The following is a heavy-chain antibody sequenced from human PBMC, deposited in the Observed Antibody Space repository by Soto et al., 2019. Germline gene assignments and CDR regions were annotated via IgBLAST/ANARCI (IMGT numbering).Heavy chain of an antibody. CDR1: GYTLSEVA. Sequence: ASVKVSCKVSGYTLSEVAIHWVRQTPGEGLEWIGGFDPENDETSYAQNFQGRVTLTEDTSTDTAYLELSGLRSEDTAIYYCTIAAYCSGATCYSGYNWLHPWGQGSLVTVSS. D-gene: IGHD2-2*01. V-gene: IGHV1-24*01. CDR2: FDPENDET. CDR3: TIAAYCSGATCYSGYNWLHP. J-gene: IGHJ5*02.